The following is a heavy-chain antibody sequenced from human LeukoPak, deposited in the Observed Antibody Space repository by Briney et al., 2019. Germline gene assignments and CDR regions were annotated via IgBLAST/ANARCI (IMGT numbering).Heavy chain of an antibody. D-gene: IGHD6-13*01. CDR1: GFTFSSFA. CDR3: AKRTSGSSWYSSDS. CDR2: MSGDATST. J-gene: IGHJ4*02. V-gene: IGHV3-23*01. Sequence: GGALRLYCAASGFTFSSFAMNWVRQAPGKGLEWVSTMSGDATSTYYADSVKGRFTISRDNSKTTLFLQMNSLRAEDTAVYYCAKRTSGSSWYSSDSWGQGTLVIVSS.